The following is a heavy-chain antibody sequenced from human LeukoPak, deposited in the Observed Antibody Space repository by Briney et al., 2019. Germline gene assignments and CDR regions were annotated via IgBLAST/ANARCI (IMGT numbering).Heavy chain of an antibody. CDR1: GFTFSDHY. J-gene: IGHJ4*02. D-gene: IGHD2-15*01. CDR3: ASPGGNCYEGSVCFDY. Sequence: GSLRLSCAASGFTFSDHYMDWVRQAPGKGLEWIGEINHSGGTNYNPSLKSRVTISVDTSKNQFSLKLSSVTAADTAVYYCASPGGNCYEGSVCFDYWGQGTLVTVSS. CDR2: INHSGGT. V-gene: IGHV4-34*01.